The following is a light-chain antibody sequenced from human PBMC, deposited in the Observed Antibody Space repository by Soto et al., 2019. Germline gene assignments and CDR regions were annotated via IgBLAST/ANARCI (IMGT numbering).Light chain of an antibody. CDR1: QSVSSR. CDR3: QQCINWPLT. V-gene: IGKV3-15*01. Sequence: EIVMTQSPATLSLSPGERATLSCRASQSVSSRLAWYQQKPGQAPRLLISGASSRATGIPARFSGSGSGTDFTLTISRLQSEDFAVYYCQQCINWPLTFGGGTKV. J-gene: IGKJ4*01. CDR2: GAS.